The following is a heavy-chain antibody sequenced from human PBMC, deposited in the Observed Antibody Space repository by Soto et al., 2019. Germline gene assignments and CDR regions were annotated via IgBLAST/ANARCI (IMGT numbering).Heavy chain of an antibody. CDR1: GFTFSSYS. CDR2: ISSSSSTI. CDR3: ARDEYDYMSGSYPDDY. Sequence: EVQLVESGGGLVQPGGSLRLSCAASGFTFSSYSMNWVRQAPGKGLEWVSYISSSSSTIYYADSVKGRFTISRDNAKNSLYLQMNSLRAEDTAVYYCARDEYDYMSGSYPDDYWGQGTLVTVSS. J-gene: IGHJ4*02. D-gene: IGHD3-16*02. V-gene: IGHV3-48*01.